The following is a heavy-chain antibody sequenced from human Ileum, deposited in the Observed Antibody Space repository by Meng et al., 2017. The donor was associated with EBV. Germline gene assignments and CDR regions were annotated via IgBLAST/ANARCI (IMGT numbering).Heavy chain of an antibody. CDR3: ARDSEKLLGWFDP. J-gene: IGHJ5*02. CDR1: GYTFSDHY. D-gene: IGHD6-19*01. CDR2: INPNGGGT. Sequence: QVQVVQSGAEGEQPGASLKVSCKTSGYTFSDHYMYWVRQVPGQGLEWMGRINPNGGGTLYAQKFRGRVTMTRDMSNSTVFMELSRLRSDDTGIYYCARDSEKLLGWFDPWGQGTLVTVSS. V-gene: IGHV1-2*05.